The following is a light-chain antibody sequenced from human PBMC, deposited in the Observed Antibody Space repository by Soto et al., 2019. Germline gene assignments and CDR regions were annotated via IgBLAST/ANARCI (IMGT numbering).Light chain of an antibody. CDR3: APCDDSLDVPV. CDR1: SSNIGNNY. CDR2: NNN. V-gene: IGLV1-44*01. Sequence: QSVLTQPPSVSAAPGQKVTISWSGSSSNIGNNYVSWYQQLPGTAPKLLIYNNNQRPSGVPDRFSGTKSGTSASLAISGLHSEDEANYYCAPCDDSLDVPVFGGGTKLTAL. J-gene: IGLJ2*01.